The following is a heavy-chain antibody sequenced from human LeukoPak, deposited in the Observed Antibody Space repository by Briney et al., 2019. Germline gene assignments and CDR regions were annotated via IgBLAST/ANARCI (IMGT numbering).Heavy chain of an antibody. CDR1: GFTFSSYG. D-gene: IGHD2-2*01. J-gene: IGHJ3*02. Sequence: PGGSLRLSCAASGFTFSSYGMHLVRQAPGKGLEWVAFIRYDGSNKYYADSVKGRFTISRDNSKNTLYLQMNSLRAEDTAVYYCAKEQWGYCSSTSCSDAFDIWGQGTMVTVSS. V-gene: IGHV3-30*02. CDR2: IRYDGSNK. CDR3: AKEQWGYCSSTSCSDAFDI.